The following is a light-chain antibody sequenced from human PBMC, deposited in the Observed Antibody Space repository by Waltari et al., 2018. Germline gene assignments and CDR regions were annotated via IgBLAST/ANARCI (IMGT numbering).Light chain of an antibody. V-gene: IGLV6-57*04. CDR2: EDD. CDR3: QSYTSSAV. CDR1: GGSIVNNY. Sequence: NFLLTQPHSVSESPGTTVIISCTRSGGSIVNNYVQWYQHRPGSAPSIVIYEDDQRPSGVHDRFSGSSDSSSTSASLTISGLKTEDEADYYCQSYTSSAVFGGGTKLTV. J-gene: IGLJ3*02.